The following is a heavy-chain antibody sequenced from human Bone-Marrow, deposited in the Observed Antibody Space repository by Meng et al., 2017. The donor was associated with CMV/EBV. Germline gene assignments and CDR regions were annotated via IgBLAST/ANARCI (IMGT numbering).Heavy chain of an antibody. J-gene: IGHJ6*01. V-gene: IGHV1-8*03. D-gene: IGHD2-2*01. Sequence: ASVKVSCKASGYTFSNYDINWVRQATGQGLEWMGGMNPNSGNTAYAQELQGRVTSTRNISTSTAYMELSSLRSEDTAVYYCARWGRDGSSNSCRDPGMDVWGQGTTVTVSS. CDR2: MNPNSGNT. CDR1: GYTFSNYD. CDR3: ARWGRDGSSNSCRDPGMDV.